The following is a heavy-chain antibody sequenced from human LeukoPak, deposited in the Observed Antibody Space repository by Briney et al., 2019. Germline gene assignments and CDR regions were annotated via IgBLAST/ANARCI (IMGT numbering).Heavy chain of an antibody. CDR1: GGTFSSFA. CDR3: ARGYNDSGGYYSNAFNI. J-gene: IGHJ3*02. Sequence: ASVKVSCKASGGTFSSFAISWVRQAPGQGLEWMGGIIPLFGTANYAQRFQGRFTITTDESTSTAYMELSSLRSEDTAVYYCARGYNDSGGYYSNAFNIWGQGTMVTVSS. CDR2: IIPLFGTA. V-gene: IGHV1-69*05. D-gene: IGHD3-22*01.